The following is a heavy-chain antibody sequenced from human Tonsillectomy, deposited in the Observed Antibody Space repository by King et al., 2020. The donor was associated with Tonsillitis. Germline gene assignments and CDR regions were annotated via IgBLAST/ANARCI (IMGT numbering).Heavy chain of an antibody. CDR3: ATDSTRPLKLQYFDWYYFDY. Sequence: QLVQSGAEVRKPGASVKVSCKVSGYTLLDLSMHWVRQAPGKGLEWMGGFDPEDGEIIYAQKFQGRVTMTEDTSTDTAYMELSSLRSEDTAVYYCATDSTRPLKLQYFDWYYFDYWGQGTLVTVSS. CDR1: GYTLLDLS. D-gene: IGHD3-9*01. V-gene: IGHV1-24*01. J-gene: IGHJ4*02. CDR2: FDPEDGEI.